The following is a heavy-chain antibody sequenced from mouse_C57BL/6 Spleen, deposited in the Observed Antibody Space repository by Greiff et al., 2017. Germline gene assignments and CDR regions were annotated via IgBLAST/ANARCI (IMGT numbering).Heavy chain of an antibody. CDR1: GYTFTSYW. J-gene: IGHJ3*01. CDR2: IHPNSGST. CDR3: ARGGRRGWFAY. V-gene: IGHV1-64*01. Sequence: QVQLQQPGAELVKPGASVKLSCKASGYTFTSYWMHWVKQRPGQGLEWIGKIHPNSGSTNYNEKFKSKATLTVDKSSSTAYMQLSSLTSEDSAVYYCARGGRRGWFAYWGQGTLVTVSA.